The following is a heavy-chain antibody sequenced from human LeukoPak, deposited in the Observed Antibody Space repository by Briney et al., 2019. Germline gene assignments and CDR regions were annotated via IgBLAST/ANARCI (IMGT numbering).Heavy chain of an antibody. D-gene: IGHD3-22*01. CDR3: AKSVITMIVVGLDY. J-gene: IGHJ4*02. CDR2: IRYDGSNK. CDR1: GFTFSSYG. Sequence: GGSLRLSCAASGFTFSSYGMHWVRQAPGKGLEWVAFIRYDGSNKYYADSVKGRFTISRDNSKNTLYLQVNSLRAEDTAVYYCAKSVITMIVVGLDYWGQGTLVTVSS. V-gene: IGHV3-30*02.